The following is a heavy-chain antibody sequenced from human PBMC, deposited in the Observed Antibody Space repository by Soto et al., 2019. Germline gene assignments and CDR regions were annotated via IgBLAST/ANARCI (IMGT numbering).Heavy chain of an antibody. CDR1: GFTFSSYA. J-gene: IGHJ4*02. Sequence: PGGSLRLSCAASGFTFSSYAMHWVRQAPGKGLEWVAVISYDGSNKYYADSVKGRFTISRDNSKNTLYLQMNSLRAEDTAVYYCAREGVVVTDILDYWGQGTLVTVSS. V-gene: IGHV3-30-3*01. CDR2: ISYDGSNK. D-gene: IGHD2-21*02. CDR3: AREGVVVTDILDY.